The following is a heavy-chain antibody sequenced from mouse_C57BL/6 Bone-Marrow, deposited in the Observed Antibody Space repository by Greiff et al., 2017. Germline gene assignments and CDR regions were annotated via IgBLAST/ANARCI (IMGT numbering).Heavy chain of an antibody. V-gene: IGHV1-54*01. J-gene: IGHJ1*03. CDR1: GYAFTNYL. Sequence: VQLQQSGAELVRPGTSVKVSCKASGYAFTNYLIEWVKQRPGQGLEWIGVINPGSGGTNYNKKFKGKATLTADKSSSTAYMQLSSLTSEDSAVYFCARSGYFDFDVWGTGTTVTVSS. D-gene: IGHD3-1*01. CDR3: ARSGYFDFDV. CDR2: INPGSGGT.